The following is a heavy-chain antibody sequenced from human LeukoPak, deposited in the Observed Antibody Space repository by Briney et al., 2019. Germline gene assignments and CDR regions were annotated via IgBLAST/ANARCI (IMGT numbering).Heavy chain of an antibody. D-gene: IGHD5-18*01. J-gene: IGHJ6*02. CDR3: AKVDTAMPNPYYYYGMDV. V-gene: IGHV1-2*02. CDR2: INTNSGGT. CDR1: GYTFTGYY. Sequence: ASVKVSCKASGYTFTGYYIHWVRQAPGQGLEWMGWINTNSGGTNYAQKFQGRVTMTRDTSISTAYMELSRLRSDDTAVYYCAKVDTAMPNPYYYYGMDVWGQGTTVTVSS.